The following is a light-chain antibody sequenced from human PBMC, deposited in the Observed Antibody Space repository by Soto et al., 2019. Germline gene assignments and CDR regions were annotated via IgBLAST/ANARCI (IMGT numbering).Light chain of an antibody. J-gene: IGLJ2*01. CDR1: RTDIGGYNY. Sequence: QSALTQPASVSGSLGQSITISCTGTRTDIGGYNYVSWYQQYPGKAPKLVICEVTSRPSGISDRFSGSKSGNTASLTISGRQAEDEADYFCTSYTHSKSYILFGGGTKLTVL. CDR2: EVT. V-gene: IGLV2-14*01. CDR3: TSYTHSKSYIL.